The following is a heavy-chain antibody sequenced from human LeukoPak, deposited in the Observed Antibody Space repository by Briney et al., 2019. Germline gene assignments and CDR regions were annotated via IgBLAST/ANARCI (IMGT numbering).Heavy chain of an antibody. CDR3: ARDALGIMGDSHQGDI. D-gene: IGHD3-22*01. V-gene: IGHV4-31*03. J-gene: IGHJ3*02. CDR2: IYYSGST. CDR1: GGSISSGGYY. Sequence: PSQTLSLTCTVSGGSISSGGYYWSWIRQHPGKGLEWIGYIYYSGSTYYNPSLKSRVTISVDTSKNQFSLKLSSVTAADTAVYYCARDALGIMGDSHQGDIWGQGTMVTVSS.